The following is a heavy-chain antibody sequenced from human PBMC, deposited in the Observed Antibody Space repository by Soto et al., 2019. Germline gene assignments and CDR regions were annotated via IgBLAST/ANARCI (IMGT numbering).Heavy chain of an antibody. CDR2: INAGSGNT. CDR1: GYTFSAYT. CDR3: ARDTDTLGPRANDALDI. Sequence: ASVKVSCKATGYTFSAYTMNWVRQAPGQSLEWMGWINAGSGNTKYSQNFQGRVSITRDTSASTVYMELTGLTSEDTAVYYCARDTDTLGPRANDALDIWGQGTMVSVSS. D-gene: IGHD3-3*02. V-gene: IGHV1-3*01. J-gene: IGHJ3*02.